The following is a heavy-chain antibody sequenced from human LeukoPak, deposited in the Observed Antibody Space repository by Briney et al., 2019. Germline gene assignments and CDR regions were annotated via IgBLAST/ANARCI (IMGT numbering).Heavy chain of an antibody. CDR3: ARVTMVRGVSWFDP. CDR2: IYSGGST. V-gene: IGHV3-53*01. D-gene: IGHD3-10*01. J-gene: IGHJ5*02. Sequence: GGSLRLSCAASGFTVSSNYMSWVRQAPGKGLEWVSVIYSGGSTYYADSVKGRFTISRDNSKNTLYLQMNSLRAGDTAVYYCARVTMVRGVSWFDPWGQGTLVTVSS. CDR1: GFTVSSNY.